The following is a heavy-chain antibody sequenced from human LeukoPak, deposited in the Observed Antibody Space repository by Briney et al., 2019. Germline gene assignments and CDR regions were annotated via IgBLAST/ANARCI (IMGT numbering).Heavy chain of an antibody. CDR2: ISSSSGYI. Sequence: GGSLRLSCAASGFTFSTYTMNWVRQAPGKGLEWVSCISSSSGYIYYADSVKGRFTTSRDNAKNSLYLQMNSLRPEDTAVYYCASPVSFLEIVGTTALSWGQGTLVTVSS. CDR1: GFTFSTYT. V-gene: IGHV3-21*01. D-gene: IGHD5-12*01. CDR3: ASPVSFLEIVGTTALS. J-gene: IGHJ5*02.